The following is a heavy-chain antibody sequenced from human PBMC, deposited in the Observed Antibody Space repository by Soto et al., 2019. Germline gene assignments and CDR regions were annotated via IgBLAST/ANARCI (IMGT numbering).Heavy chain of an antibody. J-gene: IGHJ6*02. Sequence: RGESLKISCKGSGYSFTSYWISWVRQMPGKGLEWMGRIDPSDSYTNYSPSFQGHVTISADKSISTAYLQWSSLKASDTAMYYCARHIVVVPAAYYYYYGMDVWGQGTTVTVSS. CDR2: IDPSDSYT. V-gene: IGHV5-10-1*01. CDR3: ARHIVVVPAAYYYYYGMDV. D-gene: IGHD2-2*01. CDR1: GYSFTSYW.